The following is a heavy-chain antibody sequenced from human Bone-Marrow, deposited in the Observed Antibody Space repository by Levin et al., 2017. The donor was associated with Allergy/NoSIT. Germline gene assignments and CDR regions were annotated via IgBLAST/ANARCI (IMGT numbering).Heavy chain of an antibody. D-gene: IGHD6-25*01. CDR3: ARQSPSTYSSGWDWYFDL. CDR1: ESTFSNYA. CDR2: LSGSGGTT. J-gene: IGHJ2*01. Sequence: TGGSLRLSCVVSESTFSNYAMSWVRQAPGKGLEWVSSLSGSGGTTYYAASVKGRFTISRDNSQNTLYLQMYSLRAEDTALYYCARQSPSTYSSGWDWYFDLWGRGTLVTVSS. V-gene: IGHV3-23*01.